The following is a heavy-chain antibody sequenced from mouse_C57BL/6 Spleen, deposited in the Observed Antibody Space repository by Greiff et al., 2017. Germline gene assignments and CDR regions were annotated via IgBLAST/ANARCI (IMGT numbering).Heavy chain of an antibody. Sequence: DVHLVESGGGLVKPGGSLKLSCAASGFTFSDYGMHWVRQAPEKGLEWVAYISSGSSTIYYADTVKGRFTISRDNAKNTLFLQMTSLRSEDTAMYYCARPYYDYDAAYWGQGTLVTVSA. CDR3: ARPYYDYDAAY. CDR1: GFTFSDYG. V-gene: IGHV5-17*01. D-gene: IGHD2-4*01. J-gene: IGHJ3*01. CDR2: ISSGSSTI.